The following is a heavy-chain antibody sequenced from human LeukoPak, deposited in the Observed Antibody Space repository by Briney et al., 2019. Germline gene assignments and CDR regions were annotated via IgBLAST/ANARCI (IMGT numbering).Heavy chain of an antibody. CDR2: ISSSSSYI. Sequence: GGSLRLSCAASGFTFSSYSMNWVRQASGKGLEWVSSISSSSSYIYYADSVKGRFTISRDNAKNSLYLQMNSLRAEDTAVYYCARDSRYCGGDCYSDYWGQGTLVTVSS. CDR1: GFTFSSYS. V-gene: IGHV3-21*01. D-gene: IGHD2-21*02. CDR3: ARDSRYCGGDCYSDY. J-gene: IGHJ4*02.